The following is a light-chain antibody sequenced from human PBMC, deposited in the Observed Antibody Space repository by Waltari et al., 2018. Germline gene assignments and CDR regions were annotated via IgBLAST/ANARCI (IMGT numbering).Light chain of an antibody. V-gene: IGKV3-15*01. CDR3: QQYNNWPLT. CDR2: DAS. J-gene: IGKJ4*01. CDR1: QSVRIK. Sequence: EIVMTQSPANLSVSPGESATLSCRASQSVRIKLAWYQQKPGQAPRLLMSDASTRATVIPPRFSGSGSGTDFTLTISSLQSEDFAVYYCQQYNNWPLTFGGGTKVEIK.